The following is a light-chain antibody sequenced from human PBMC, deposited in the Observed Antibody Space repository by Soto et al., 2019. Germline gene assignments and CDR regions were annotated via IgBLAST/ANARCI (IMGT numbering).Light chain of an antibody. CDR3: QQRSNWTGLT. J-gene: IGKJ4*01. Sequence: EIVLTQSPATLSLSPGERATLSCRASQSVSRHLAWYQQKPGQAPRLLISDASNRATGIPARFSGSGSGTDFTLTISSLEPEDFAVYYCQQRSNWTGLTFGGGTKVEIK. CDR2: DAS. V-gene: IGKV3-11*01. CDR1: QSVSRH.